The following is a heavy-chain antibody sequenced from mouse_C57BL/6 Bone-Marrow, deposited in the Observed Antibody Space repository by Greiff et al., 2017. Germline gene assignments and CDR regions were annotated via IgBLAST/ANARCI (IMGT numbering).Heavy chain of an antibody. V-gene: IGHV1-64*01. Sequence: QVQLQQPGAELVKPGASVKLSCKASGYTFTSYWMHWVKQRPGQGLEWIGMIHPNSGSTNYNEKFKSKATLTVDKSSSTAYMQLSSLTSEDSAVYYCARRYDGYFPWFAYWGQGTLVTVSA. D-gene: IGHD2-3*01. J-gene: IGHJ3*01. CDR2: IHPNSGST. CDR1: GYTFTSYW. CDR3: ARRYDGYFPWFAY.